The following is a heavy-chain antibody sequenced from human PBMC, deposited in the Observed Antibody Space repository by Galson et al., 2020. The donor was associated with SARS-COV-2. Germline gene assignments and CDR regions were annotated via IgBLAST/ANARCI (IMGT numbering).Heavy chain of an antibody. D-gene: IGHD5-18*01. Sequence: SEKVSCKASGGTFSSYAISWVRQAPGQGLEWMGGIIPIFGTANYAQKFQGRVTITADESTSTAYMQLSSLRSEDTAVYYCARGGYSYGYSLGYYYYDMDVWGKGTTVTVSS. CDR1: GGTFSSYA. CDR2: IIPIFGTA. J-gene: IGHJ6*03. V-gene: IGHV1-69*13. CDR3: ARGGYSYGYSLGYYYYDMDV.